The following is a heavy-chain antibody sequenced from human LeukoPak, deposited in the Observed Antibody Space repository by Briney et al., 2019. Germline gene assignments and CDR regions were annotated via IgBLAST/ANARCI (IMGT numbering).Heavy chain of an antibody. Sequence: SETLSLTCSVSGGSVTSYYWNWIRQTPDKGLEWIAYIYHSGLTRYNPSLKSRVTISMDTSENQISLKVASVTAADTGFYYCARTYDSTAYHFWGHGTQVTVS. D-gene: IGHD3-22*01. CDR2: IYHSGLT. J-gene: IGHJ4*01. V-gene: IGHV4-59*08. CDR3: ARTYDSTAYHF. CDR1: GGSVTSYY.